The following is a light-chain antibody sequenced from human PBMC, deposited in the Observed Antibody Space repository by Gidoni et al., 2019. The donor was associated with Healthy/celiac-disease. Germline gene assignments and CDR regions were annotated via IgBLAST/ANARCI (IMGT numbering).Light chain of an antibody. CDR2: AAA. CDR3: QQSYRTLGLT. J-gene: IGKJ4*01. Sequence: DIQMTQSPSSLSASVGDRVTITCRASQSISSYLNWYQQKPGEAPKLLIYAAASLRSGVPSRISGSRSGTDFTLTISSLQPEDFATDYCQQSYRTLGLTFGGGTKVEIK. CDR1: QSISSY. V-gene: IGKV1-39*01.